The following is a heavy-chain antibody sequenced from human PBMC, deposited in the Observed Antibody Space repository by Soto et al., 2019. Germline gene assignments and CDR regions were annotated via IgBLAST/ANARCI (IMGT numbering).Heavy chain of an antibody. CDR2: IFSGDNT. CDR3: ATGLTLPVRPSFDT. V-gene: IGHV3-53*01. CDR1: GFTVSGNY. J-gene: IGHJ5*02. Sequence: EVQLVESGGGLIQPGGSLTLSCAASGFTVSGNYITWVHQPPGKGLEWVSVIFSGDNTYYSDSVKGRFTISKDNSKNTVYLQMNRLRGDDTALYFCATGLTLPVRPSFDTWGQGTLLTVSS. D-gene: IGHD2-21*02.